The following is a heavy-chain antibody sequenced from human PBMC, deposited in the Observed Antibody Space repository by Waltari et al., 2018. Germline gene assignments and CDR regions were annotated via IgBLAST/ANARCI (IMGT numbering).Heavy chain of an antibody. D-gene: IGHD3-10*01. CDR1: GFTVTNNY. CDR2: MYSGGSR. J-gene: IGHJ6*02. Sequence: EVQLVESGGGLIQPGGSLRLACTASGFTVTNNYISWVRQAPGKGLEWVSVMYSGGSRYYADSVKGRFTISRDESKNTVYLQMSSLRAEDMAIYYCAILDISYYSYYDMDFWGRGTTVTVSS. V-gene: IGHV3-53*01. CDR3: AILDISYYSYYDMDF.